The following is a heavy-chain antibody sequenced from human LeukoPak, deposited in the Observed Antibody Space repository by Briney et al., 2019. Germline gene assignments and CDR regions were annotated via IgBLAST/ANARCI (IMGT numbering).Heavy chain of an antibody. V-gene: IGHV3-74*01. CDR1: GFTFSRYS. Sequence: GGSLRLSCAASGFTFSRYSMHWVRQAPGKGLVWVSHVNSDGSGTDYADSVKGRFTISRDNAKNSLYLQMNSLRAEDTAVYYCAREPTYSSSWYTSCDYWGQGTLVTVSS. CDR3: AREPTYSSSWYTSCDY. J-gene: IGHJ4*02. CDR2: VNSDGSGT. D-gene: IGHD6-13*01.